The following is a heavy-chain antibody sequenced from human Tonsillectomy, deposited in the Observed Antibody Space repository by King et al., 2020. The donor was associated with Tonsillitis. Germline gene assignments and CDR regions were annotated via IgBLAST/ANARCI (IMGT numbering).Heavy chain of an antibody. J-gene: IGHJ5*02. CDR2: INHSGST. V-gene: IGHV4-34*01. CDR1: GGSFSGYY. Sequence: VQLQQWGAGLLKPSETLSLTCAVYGGSFSGYYWSWIRQPPGKGLEWIGEINHSGSTNYNPSLTSRVTISVYTSKNQFSLKLSSVTAADTAVYYCARVLGYCSSTSCYTLSAARLYNWFDPWGQGTLVTVSS. CDR3: ARVLGYCSSTSCYTLSAARLYNWFDP. D-gene: IGHD2-2*02.